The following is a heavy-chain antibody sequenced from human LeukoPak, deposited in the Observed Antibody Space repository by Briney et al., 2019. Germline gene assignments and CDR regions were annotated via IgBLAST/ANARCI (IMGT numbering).Heavy chain of an antibody. CDR3: ASRNSLFI. D-gene: IGHD4-23*01. CDR2: ISYDGSNK. J-gene: IGHJ4*02. V-gene: IGHV3-30*04. CDR1: GFTFSSYA. Sequence: GGSLRLSCAASGFTFSSYAMHWVRQAPGKGLEWVAVISYDGSNKYYADSVKGRFTISRDNSKNTLYLQMNSLRAEDTAVYYCASRNSLFIWGQGTLVTVSS.